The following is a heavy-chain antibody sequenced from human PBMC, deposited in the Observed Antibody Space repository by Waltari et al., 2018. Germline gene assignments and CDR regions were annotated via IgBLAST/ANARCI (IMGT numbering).Heavy chain of an antibody. Sequence: QVQLVQSGAEVKKPGASVRVSCKASGYTFISYDINWVRQAPGQGLEWMGWINPKTGAARFAQNFQDRVTMTRSTSETTAYMELSSLRSEDTAVFYCATALGDSSSASRPFDFWGQGTMITVSS. J-gene: IGHJ3*01. CDR2: INPKTGAA. CDR1: GYTFISYD. D-gene: IGHD6-19*01. CDR3: ATALGDSSSASRPFDF. V-gene: IGHV1-8*01.